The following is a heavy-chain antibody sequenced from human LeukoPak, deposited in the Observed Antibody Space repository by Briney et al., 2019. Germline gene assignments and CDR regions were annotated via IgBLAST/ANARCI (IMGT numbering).Heavy chain of an antibody. CDR2: ITSSSNYL. Sequence: PGGSLRLSCAASGFTFSTYNMNWVRQAPGKGLEWVSSITSSSNYLYYADSVKGRFTISRDNAKNSLYLQMTSLRAEDTAVYYCARPSVKYDSSGYQPKPFDYWGQGTLVTVSS. CDR3: ARPSVKYDSSGYQPKPFDY. CDR1: GFTFSTYN. J-gene: IGHJ4*02. V-gene: IGHV3-21*01. D-gene: IGHD3-22*01.